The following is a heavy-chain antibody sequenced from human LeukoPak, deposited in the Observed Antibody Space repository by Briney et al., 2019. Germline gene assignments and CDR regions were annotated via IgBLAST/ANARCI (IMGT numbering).Heavy chain of an antibody. V-gene: IGHV4-59*08. CDR3: ARGWRGAVSDY. J-gene: IGHJ4*02. Sequence: SETLSLTCTVSGGSISSYYWSWIRQPPGKGLEWIGYIYYSGSTNYNPSLKSRVTISVDTSKNQFSLKLSSVTAADTAVYYCARGWRGAVSDYWGQGTLVTVSS. CDR1: GGSISSYY. CDR2: IYYSGST. D-gene: IGHD4-17*01.